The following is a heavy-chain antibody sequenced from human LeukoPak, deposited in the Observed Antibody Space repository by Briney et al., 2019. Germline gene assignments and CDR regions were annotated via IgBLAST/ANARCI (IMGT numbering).Heavy chain of an antibody. Sequence: GGSLRLSCAASGFTVSSNYMSWVRQAPGKGLEWVSVIYSGGSTYYADSVKGRFTISRDNSKNTLYLQMNSLRAEDTAVYYCARDHPYNNIDYWGQGTLVTVSS. CDR1: GFTVSSNY. J-gene: IGHJ4*02. D-gene: IGHD1-1*01. CDR3: ARDHPYNNIDY. CDR2: IYSGGST. V-gene: IGHV3-53*01.